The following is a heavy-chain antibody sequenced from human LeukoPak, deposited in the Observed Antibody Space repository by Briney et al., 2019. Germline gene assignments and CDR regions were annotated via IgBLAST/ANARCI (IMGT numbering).Heavy chain of an antibody. CDR2: IYYSGST. J-gene: IGHJ4*02. CDR1: GGSISSYY. D-gene: IGHD2-2*01. CDR3: AGEGYCSSTSCPVDY. Sequence: SETLSLTCTVSGGSISSYYWSWIRQPPGKGLEWIGYIYYSGSTNYNPSLQSRVTISVDTSKNQFSLKLSSVTAADTAVYYCAGEGYCSSTSCPVDYWGQGTLVTVSS. V-gene: IGHV4-59*08.